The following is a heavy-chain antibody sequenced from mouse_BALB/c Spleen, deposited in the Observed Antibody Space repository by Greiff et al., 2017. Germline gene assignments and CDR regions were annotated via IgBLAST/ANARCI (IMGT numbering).Heavy chain of an antibody. Sequence: QVQLKQSGPGLVAPSQSLSITCTVSGFSLTSYGVHWVRQPPGKGLEWLGVIWAGGSTNYNSALMSRLSISKDNSKSQVFLKMNSLQTDDTAMYYCARDYYGYVGPDYYAMDYWGQGTSVTVSS. CDR3: ARDYYGYVGPDYYAMDY. V-gene: IGHV2-9*02. CDR1: GFSLTSYG. CDR2: IWAGGST. J-gene: IGHJ4*01. D-gene: IGHD1-2*01.